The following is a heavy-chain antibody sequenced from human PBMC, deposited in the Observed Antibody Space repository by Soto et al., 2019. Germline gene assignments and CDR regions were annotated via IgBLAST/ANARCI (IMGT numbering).Heavy chain of an antibody. CDR1: GYTFTSYG. D-gene: IGHD2-15*01. J-gene: IGHJ5*02. CDR3: VRLPWVDYGGIFDP. CDR2: ISAYNGNT. V-gene: IGHV1-18*01. Sequence: GASVKVSCKASGYTFTSYGISWVRQAPGQGLEWMGWISAYNGNTNYAQKLQGRVTMTTDTSTSTAYMELRSLRSDDTAVYYCVRLPWVDYGGIFDPWGQGTLVTVSS.